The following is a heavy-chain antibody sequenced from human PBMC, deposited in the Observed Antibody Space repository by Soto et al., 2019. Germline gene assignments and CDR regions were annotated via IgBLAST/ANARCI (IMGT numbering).Heavy chain of an antibody. D-gene: IGHD6-13*01. J-gene: IGHJ4*02. CDR3: ARGSGYGNSPFDY. V-gene: IGHV3-7*03. CDR1: GFTFSSYW. Sequence: WSLRLSCADSGFTFSSYWMSWVRQAPGKGLEWVANINQDGSEKYYVDSVKGRFTISRDNAKNSLYLRVNSLRAEDTAIYYCARGSGYGNSPFDYWGQGTLVTVSS. CDR2: INQDGSEK.